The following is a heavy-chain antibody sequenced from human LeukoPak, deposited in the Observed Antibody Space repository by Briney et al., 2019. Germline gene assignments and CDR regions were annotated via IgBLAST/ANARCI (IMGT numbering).Heavy chain of an antibody. Sequence: ASVKVSCKASGDTFTSYYMHWVRQAPGQGLEWMGIINPSGGSNTYAQKFQGRVTMTRDMSTSTVYMELSSLRSEDTAVYYCARGRHYYDSSDYYYEGDAFDIWGQGTMVTVSS. CDR1: GDTFTSYY. CDR3: ARGRHYYDSSDYYYEGDAFDI. J-gene: IGHJ3*02. V-gene: IGHV1-46*01. D-gene: IGHD3-22*01. CDR2: INPSGGSN.